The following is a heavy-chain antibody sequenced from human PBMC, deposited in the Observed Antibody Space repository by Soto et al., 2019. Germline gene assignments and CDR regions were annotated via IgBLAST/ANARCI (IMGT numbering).Heavy chain of an antibody. CDR2: IYWDDDK. D-gene: IGHD1-26*01. Sequence: QITLKESGPTLVKPTQTLTLTCTFSGFSLSTSGVGVGWIRQPPGKALEWLALIYWDDDKRYSPSLKSRLTITKDTSKSQVVLTMTNMDPVDTGTYYCAHIYSGSYPFDYWGQGTLVTVSS. CDR3: AHIYSGSYPFDY. J-gene: IGHJ4*02. V-gene: IGHV2-5*02. CDR1: GFSLSTSGVG.